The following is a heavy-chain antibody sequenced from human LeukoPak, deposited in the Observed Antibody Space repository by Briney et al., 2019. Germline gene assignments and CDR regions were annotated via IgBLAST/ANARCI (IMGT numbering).Heavy chain of an antibody. CDR2: IWYDGSNK. Sequence: GGSLRLSCAASGFTFSSYGVHWVRQAPGKGLEWVAVIWYDGSNKYYADSVKGRFTISRDNSKNTLYLQMNSLRAEDTAVYYCARDSGSGWYNYFDYWGQGTLVTVSS. CDR1: GFTFSSYG. CDR3: ARDSGSGWYNYFDY. V-gene: IGHV3-33*01. J-gene: IGHJ4*02. D-gene: IGHD6-19*01.